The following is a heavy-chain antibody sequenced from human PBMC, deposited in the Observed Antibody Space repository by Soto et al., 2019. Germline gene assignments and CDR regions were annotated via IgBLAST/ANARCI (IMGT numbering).Heavy chain of an antibody. CDR1: GFIFSSFG. CDR3: VRDILGPGANFDY. CDR2: IWYDGSNT. Sequence: VGSLRLSCAASGFIFSSFGMHWVRQAPGKGLEWVSNIWYDGSNTYYVDSVKGRFTISRDNSRNTLYLQMNSLRAEDTAVYHCVRDILGPGANFDYWGQGNLVTAFS. J-gene: IGHJ4*02. V-gene: IGHV3-33*01. D-gene: IGHD7-27*01.